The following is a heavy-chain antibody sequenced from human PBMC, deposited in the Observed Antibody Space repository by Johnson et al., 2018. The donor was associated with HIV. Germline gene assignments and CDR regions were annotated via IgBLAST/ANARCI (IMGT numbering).Heavy chain of an antibody. D-gene: IGHD6-19*01. CDR2: ISWSGRTI. CDR3: AREMGWEDAFDI. Sequence: QVQLVESGGGLVKSGGSLRLSCAASGFTFSDYYMTWIRQAPGKGLEWISYISWSGRTIYYADSVKGRFTISRDNAKNSLYLQMNSLRAEDTAVYYCAREMGWEDAFDIWGQGTMVTVSS. J-gene: IGHJ3*02. CDR1: GFTFSDYY. V-gene: IGHV3-11*04.